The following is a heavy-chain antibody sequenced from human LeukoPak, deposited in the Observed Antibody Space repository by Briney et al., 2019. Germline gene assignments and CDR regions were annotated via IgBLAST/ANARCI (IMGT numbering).Heavy chain of an antibody. Sequence: SETLSLTRTVSVDSIGTYYSSWIRQPPRKGREWSGYVYYSGSTSYNPSLKSRVTMSVDTSKNQFSLNVRSVTAADSDVYFCARDSELAEPLDHWGQGTLVTVSS. V-gene: IGHV4-59*01. CDR2: VYYSGST. J-gene: IGHJ4*02. CDR1: VDSIGTYY. D-gene: IGHD1-26*01. CDR3: ARDSELAEPLDH.